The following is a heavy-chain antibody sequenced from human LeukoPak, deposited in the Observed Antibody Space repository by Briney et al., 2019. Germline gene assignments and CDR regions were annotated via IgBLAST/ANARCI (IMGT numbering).Heavy chain of an antibody. CDR1: GGSISSGSYH. Sequence: SETLSLTCTVSGGSISSGSYHWSWIRQPPGKGLEWIGYIYHSGSTYYNPSLKSRVTISVDRSKNQFSLKLSSVTAADTAVYYCARDNGYNWPWGQGTLVTVSS. J-gene: IGHJ4*02. CDR3: ARDNGYNWP. CDR2: IYHSGST. V-gene: IGHV4-30-2*01. D-gene: IGHD5-24*01.